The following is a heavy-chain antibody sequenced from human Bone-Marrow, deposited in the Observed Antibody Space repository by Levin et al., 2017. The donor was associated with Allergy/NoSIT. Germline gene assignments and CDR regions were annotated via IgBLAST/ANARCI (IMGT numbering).Heavy chain of an antibody. CDR1: GFSLSDHY. V-gene: IGHV3-72*01. CDR2: SRNKAHIYTT. Sequence: RGESLKISCEASGFSLSDHYMDWVRQAPGKGLEWIGSSRNKAHIYTTEYAASVKGRFSISRDDSKNSLFLQMNSLKTEDSAVYYCARAGTSGYQPDYWGQGTLVTVSS. CDR3: ARAGTSGYQPDY. D-gene: IGHD2-8*01. J-gene: IGHJ4*02.